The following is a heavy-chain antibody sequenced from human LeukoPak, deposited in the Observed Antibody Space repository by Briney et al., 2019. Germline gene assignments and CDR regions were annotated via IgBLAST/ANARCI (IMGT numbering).Heavy chain of an antibody. Sequence: ASVKVSCKASVYTCSDFYIHWVRQAPGQGLEYVGWITPKSGDTYSPQRFQGRVTMTRDASISTAYMELSSLRSDDTAVYFCARVRLADERAWAYWGQGTLVTVSS. V-gene: IGHV1-2*02. CDR2: ITPKSGDT. CDR1: VYTCSDFY. CDR3: ARVRLADERAWAY. J-gene: IGHJ4*02. D-gene: IGHD3-3*02.